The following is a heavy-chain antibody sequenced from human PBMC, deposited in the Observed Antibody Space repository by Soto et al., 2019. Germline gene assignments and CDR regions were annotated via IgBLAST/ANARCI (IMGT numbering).Heavy chain of an antibody. D-gene: IGHD3-22*01. J-gene: IGHJ4*02. CDR3: ARGGYYYDSSGPFDY. Sequence: EVQLVESGGGLVQPGGSLRLSCAASGFTFSSYEMNWVRQAPGKGLEWVSYISSSGSTIYYADSVKGRFTISRDNAKNSLYLQMTSLRAEDTAVYYCARGGYYYDSSGPFDYWGQGTLVTVSS. CDR1: GFTFSSYE. CDR2: ISSSGSTI. V-gene: IGHV3-48*03.